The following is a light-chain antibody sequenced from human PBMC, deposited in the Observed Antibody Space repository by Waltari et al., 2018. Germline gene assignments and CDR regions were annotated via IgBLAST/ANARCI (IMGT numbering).Light chain of an antibody. CDR3: QQYNNWPFT. Sequence: IVMTQSPGTLSMSPGERATLSCRASPSVSNKVAWFQQKPGQAHRLLICHVSARATGVPARFSGSASGTEFTLTISSLQSEDFGVYYCQQYNNWPFTFGPGTKMAIK. CDR2: HVS. J-gene: IGKJ3*01. CDR1: PSVSNK. V-gene: IGKV3-15*01.